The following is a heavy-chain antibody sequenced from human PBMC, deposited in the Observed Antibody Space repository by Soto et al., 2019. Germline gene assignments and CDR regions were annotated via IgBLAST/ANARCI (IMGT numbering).Heavy chain of an antibody. CDR2: ISGSGGST. J-gene: IGHJ4*02. V-gene: IGHV3-23*01. CDR3: AKGDGYNLGGYYFDY. CDR1: GFTFSSYA. Sequence: EVQLLESGGGLVQPGGSLRLSCAASGFTFSSYAMSWVRQAPGKGLEWVSAISGSGGSTYYADYVKGRFTISRDNSKNTLYLQMNSLRAEDTAVYYCAKGDGYNLGGYYFDYWGQGTLVTVSS. D-gene: IGHD5-12*01.